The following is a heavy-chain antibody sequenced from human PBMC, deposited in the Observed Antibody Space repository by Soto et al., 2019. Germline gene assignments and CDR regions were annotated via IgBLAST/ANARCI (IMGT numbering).Heavy chain of an antibody. J-gene: IGHJ1*01. CDR3: ARLPSGAF. D-gene: IGHD3-10*01. V-gene: IGHV4-34*02. CDR1: GGPLSGFY. CDR2: INHIGTT. Sequence: QVQLQQWGAGLLKPSETLFLTCAVYGGPLSGFYWSWIRQPPGKGLEWIGKINHIGTTNYNPSLKSRVTISADTSKSQFSLRLSSVTAADTAMYYCARLPSGAFWGPGTPVTVSS.